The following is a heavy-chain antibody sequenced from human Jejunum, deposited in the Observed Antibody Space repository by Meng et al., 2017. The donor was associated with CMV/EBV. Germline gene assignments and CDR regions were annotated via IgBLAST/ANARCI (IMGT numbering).Heavy chain of an antibody. V-gene: IGHV3-30*03. CDR2: IPFDGNNE. CDR3: ARGTGSGSWLIDS. Sequence: SGFTFSNYWMTWVRQAPGKGLEWVAVIPFDGNNEHYADSVKGRFTISRDNSKNTLYLQVNSLRPEDTGVYYCARGTGSGSWLIDSWGQGTLVTVSS. J-gene: IGHJ4*02. D-gene: IGHD6-13*01. CDR1: GFTFSNYW.